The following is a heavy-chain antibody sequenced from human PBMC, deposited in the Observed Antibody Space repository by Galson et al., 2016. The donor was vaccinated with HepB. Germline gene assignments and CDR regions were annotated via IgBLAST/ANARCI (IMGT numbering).Heavy chain of an antibody. Sequence: SLRLSCAASGFSFTTYSMNWVRQAPGKGLEWVSYISDSRSHIYYAGSVKGRFTISRDSAKNSLYLQMNSLRDEDTAVYYCTRSYGQRLANDAFDIWGQGTLVSVSS. D-gene: IGHD6-19*01. CDR3: TRSYGQRLANDAFDI. J-gene: IGHJ3*02. V-gene: IGHV3-48*02. CDR2: ISDSRSHI. CDR1: GFSFTTYS.